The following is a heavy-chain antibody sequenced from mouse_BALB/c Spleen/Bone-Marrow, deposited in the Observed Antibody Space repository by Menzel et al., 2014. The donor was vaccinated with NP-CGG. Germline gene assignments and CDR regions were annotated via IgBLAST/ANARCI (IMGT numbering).Heavy chain of an antibody. D-gene: IGHD3-1*01. V-gene: IGHV5-17*02. Sequence: EVHLVESGGGLVRPGGSRKLSCAASGFTFSSFGMHWVRQAPEKGLEWVAYISSGSSTIYYADTVKGRFTISRDNPKNTLFLQMTSLRSEDTAMYYCARGAARATWFAYWGQGTLVTVSA. CDR3: ARGAARATWFAY. CDR1: GFTFSSFG. CDR2: ISSGSSTI. J-gene: IGHJ3*01.